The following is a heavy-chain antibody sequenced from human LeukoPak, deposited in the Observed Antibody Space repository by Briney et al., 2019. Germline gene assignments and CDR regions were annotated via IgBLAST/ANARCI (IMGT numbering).Heavy chain of an antibody. J-gene: IGHJ4*02. D-gene: IGHD3-3*01. Sequence: GGSLRLSCAASGFTFSNYWMPWVRQAPGKGLVWVSHINSVGTGTNYADSVKGRFTVSRDNAKNTLYLQMNSLRAEDTAVYYCAKDRSTIFGVGYYFDYWGQGTLVTVSS. CDR1: GFTFSNYW. V-gene: IGHV3-74*01. CDR2: INSVGTGT. CDR3: AKDRSTIFGVGYYFDY.